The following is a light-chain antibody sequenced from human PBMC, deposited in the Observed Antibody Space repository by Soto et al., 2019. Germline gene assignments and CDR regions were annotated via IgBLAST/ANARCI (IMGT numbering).Light chain of an antibody. CDR3: QQYGGSPVT. Sequence: EIVMTQSPATLSVSPGERATLSCGASQSVSSRFLAWYQQKPGRAPRVLIYDASTRATGVPDRFSGSGSGTDFTLTISRLEPEDFAVYYCQQYGGSPVTLGQGTRLEIK. CDR1: QSVSSRF. CDR2: DAS. V-gene: IGKV3D-20*01. J-gene: IGKJ5*01.